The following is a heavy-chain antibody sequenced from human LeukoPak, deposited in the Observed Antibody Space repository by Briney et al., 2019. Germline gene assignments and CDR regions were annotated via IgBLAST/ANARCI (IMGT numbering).Heavy chain of an antibody. CDR2: ISGSGDRT. CDR1: GFTFSSYA. V-gene: IGHV3-23*01. J-gene: IGHJ2*01. D-gene: IGHD3/OR15-3a*01. Sequence: PGGSLRLSCAASGFTFSSYAMSWVRQAPGKGLEWASSISGSGDRTYYAGSVKGRFTISRDNSKNTLYLQMNSLRAEDTAVYYCVKDWTGTKPFDLWGRGTLVTVSS. CDR3: VKDWTGTKPFDL.